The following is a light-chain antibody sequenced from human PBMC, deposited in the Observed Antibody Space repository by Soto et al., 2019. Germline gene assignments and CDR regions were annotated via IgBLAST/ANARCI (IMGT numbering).Light chain of an antibody. CDR2: AAS. V-gene: IGKV1-17*01. CDR3: QQYNSYSRT. Sequence: DIQMTQSPSSLSASVGDRVTITCRASQGIRNELGWYQQKPGKAPKRLIYAASSLESGVPSRFSGSGSGTEFTLTISSLQPDDFATYYCQQYNSYSRTFGQGTKVDIK. CDR1: QGIRNE. J-gene: IGKJ1*01.